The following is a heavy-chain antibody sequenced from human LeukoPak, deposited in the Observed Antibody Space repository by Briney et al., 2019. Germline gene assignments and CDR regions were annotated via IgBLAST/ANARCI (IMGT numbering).Heavy chain of an antibody. CDR3: XXEAXCGGDCYSGFDY. Sequence: ETLSLTCAVSGGSISSTNWWSWVRPPPGKGLEWIGEIYRSGTTNYKPSLKSRVTISLDKCRNHFSLKLNTVTAADSAVYYCXXEAXCGGDCYSGFDYWGQGTLVTVSS. J-gene: IGHJ4*02. V-gene: IGHV4-4*02. CDR2: IYRSGTT. CDR1: GGSISSTNW. D-gene: IGHD2-21*02.